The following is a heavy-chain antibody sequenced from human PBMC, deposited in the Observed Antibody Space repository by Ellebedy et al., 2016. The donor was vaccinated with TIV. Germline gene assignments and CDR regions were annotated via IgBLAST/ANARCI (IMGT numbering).Heavy chain of an antibody. CDR1: GFTVNSNY. V-gene: IGHV3-66*01. D-gene: IGHD3-16*01. CDR3: ASETFNDVDLELWGLSDM. CDR2: ISVGGST. J-gene: IGHJ3*02. Sequence: GGSLRLSCVVSGFTVNSNYMSWVRQAPGKGLEWVSVISVGGSTYYADSVKGRFTISRDNSKHTLFLQMNSLRAEDTAVYYCASETFNDVDLELWGLSDMWGQGTTVTVSS.